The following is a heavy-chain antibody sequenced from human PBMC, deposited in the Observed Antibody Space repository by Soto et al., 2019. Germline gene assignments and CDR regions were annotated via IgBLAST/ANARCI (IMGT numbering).Heavy chain of an antibody. CDR1: GYTFTNYG. Sequence: QVQLVQSGAEVKKPGASVKVSCKASGYTFTNYGISWVRQAPGQGLEWMGWISAYTGNTAYAQKLQGRVTMTTDTSTSTAYMELRSLRSDDTAVYYCARVGAYCVSTSCHDYWGQGTLVTVSS. J-gene: IGHJ4*02. CDR3: ARVGAYCVSTSCHDY. CDR2: ISAYTGNT. D-gene: IGHD2-2*01. V-gene: IGHV1-18*01.